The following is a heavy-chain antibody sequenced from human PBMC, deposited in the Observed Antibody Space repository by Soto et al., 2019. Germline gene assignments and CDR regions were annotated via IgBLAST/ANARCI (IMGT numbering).Heavy chain of an antibody. CDR3: AKDLLVRGVNYYYYYMDV. J-gene: IGHJ6*03. CDR2: ISYDGSNK. D-gene: IGHD3-10*01. Sequence: QVQLVESGGGVVQPGRSLRLSCAASGFTFSSYGMHWVRQAPGKGLERVAVISYDGSNKYYADSVKGRFTISRDNSKNTLYLQMNSLRAEDTAVYYCAKDLLVRGVNYYYYYMDVWGKGTTVTVSS. CDR1: GFTFSSYG. V-gene: IGHV3-30*18.